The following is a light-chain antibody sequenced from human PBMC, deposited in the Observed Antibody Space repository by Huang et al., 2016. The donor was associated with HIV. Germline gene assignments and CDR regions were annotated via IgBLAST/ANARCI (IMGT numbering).Light chain of an antibody. V-gene: IGKV1-6*01. CDR1: QGIRND. CDR2: AAS. Sequence: AIQMTQSPSSLSASLGDRITITCRASQGIRNDLGWYQHTPGKAPKRLIYAASELQVGVPLRFRGSGSGTDFTLIITSLQPEDVGTYYCLQDFNYPRTFGQGTAVNI. CDR3: LQDFNYPRT. J-gene: IGKJ1*01.